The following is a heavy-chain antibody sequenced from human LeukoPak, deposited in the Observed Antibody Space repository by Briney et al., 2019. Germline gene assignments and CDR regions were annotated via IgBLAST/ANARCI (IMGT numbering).Heavy chain of an antibody. Sequence: GGSLRLSCAASGFTFSSYAMSWVRQAPGKGLEWVSAISGSGGSTYYADSVKGRFTISRDNSKNTLYLQMNSLRAEDTAVYYCARVYNPSNLLYDILTRLHAFDIWGQGTMVTVSS. V-gene: IGHV3-23*01. CDR1: GFTFSSYA. D-gene: IGHD3-9*01. CDR2: ISGSGGST. J-gene: IGHJ3*02. CDR3: ARVYNPSNLLYDILTRLHAFDI.